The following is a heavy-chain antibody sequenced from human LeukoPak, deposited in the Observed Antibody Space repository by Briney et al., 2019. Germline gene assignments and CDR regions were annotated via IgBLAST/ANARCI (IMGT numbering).Heavy chain of an antibody. D-gene: IGHD3-22*01. CDR3: ARVVASYYYDRKDAFDI. CDR2: ISSSSSYT. J-gene: IGHJ3*02. Sequence: GGSLRLSCAASGLAFSDYYMSWIRQAPGKGLEWVSYISSSSSYTNYADSVKGRFTISRDNAKNSLYLQMNSLRAEDTAVYYCARVVASYYYDRKDAFDIWGQGTMVTVSS. CDR1: GLAFSDYY. V-gene: IGHV3-11*06.